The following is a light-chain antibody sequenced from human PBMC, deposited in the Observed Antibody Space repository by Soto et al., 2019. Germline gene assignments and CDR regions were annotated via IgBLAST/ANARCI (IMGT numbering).Light chain of an antibody. Sequence: EIVLTQSPATLSLSPGERATLSCRASQSVSSYLAWYQQXXXXXXRLLIYDASNRATGIPARFSGSGSGTDFTLTISSLEPEDFAVYYCQQRSNWPPSVTFGQGTKLEIK. V-gene: IGKV3-11*01. CDR1: QSVSSY. CDR3: QQRSNWPPSVT. CDR2: DAS. J-gene: IGKJ2*01.